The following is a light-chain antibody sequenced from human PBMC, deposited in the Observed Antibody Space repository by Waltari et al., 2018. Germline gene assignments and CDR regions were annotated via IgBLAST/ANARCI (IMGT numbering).Light chain of an antibody. V-gene: IGKV3-11*01. CDR2: DAS. J-gene: IGKJ4*01. CDR1: QSVGTY. CDR3: QQRRNWPLT. Sequence: EIVLTPSPDILSFSPGDRATLSCRASQSVGTYLAWYQQRPGQSPRLLIYDASYRATGIPARFSGSGSETDFTLTISSLQPEDFAVYYCQQRRNWPLTFGGGTRVQI.